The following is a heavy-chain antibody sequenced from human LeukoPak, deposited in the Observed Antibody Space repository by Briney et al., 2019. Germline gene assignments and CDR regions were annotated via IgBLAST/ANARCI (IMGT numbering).Heavy chain of an antibody. J-gene: IGHJ3*02. D-gene: IGHD3-22*01. CDR1: GFTFSSYG. CDR3: AREADSSGPYSRDAFDI. CDR2: ISYDGRNK. Sequence: GGSLRLSCAASGFTFSSYGMHWVRQAPGKGLEWVAVISYDGRNKYYADSVEGRFTISRDNSKNTLYLQMNSLRAEDTAVYYCAREADSSGPYSRDAFDIWGQGTMVTVSS. V-gene: IGHV3-30*03.